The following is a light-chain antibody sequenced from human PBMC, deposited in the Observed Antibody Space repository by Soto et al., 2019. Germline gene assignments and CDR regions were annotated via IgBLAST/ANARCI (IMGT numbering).Light chain of an antibody. CDR1: QSVYSSY. Sequence: EIVLTQSPGTLSLSAGERATLSCRASQSVYSSYLAWYQQKPGQAPRLLIYGASSRATGIPARFSGSGSGTDFTLTISRLEPEDGAVYYCQQYGSSPQTFGQGTKVEIK. V-gene: IGKV3-20*01. CDR3: QQYGSSPQT. J-gene: IGKJ1*01. CDR2: GAS.